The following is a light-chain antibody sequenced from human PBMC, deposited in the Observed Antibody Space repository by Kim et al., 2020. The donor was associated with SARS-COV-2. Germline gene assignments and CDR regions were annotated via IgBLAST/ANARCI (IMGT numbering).Light chain of an antibody. J-gene: IGKJ3*01. CDR1: QSVSSNY. CDR3: QEYGSSPFP. Sequence: PGERATLSCRASQSVSSNYLAWYQQKPGQAPRLLIYAASSRATGIPDRFSGSGSGTDFTLTISRLEPEDFAVYYCQEYGSSPFPFGPGTKVDIK. CDR2: AAS. V-gene: IGKV3-20*01.